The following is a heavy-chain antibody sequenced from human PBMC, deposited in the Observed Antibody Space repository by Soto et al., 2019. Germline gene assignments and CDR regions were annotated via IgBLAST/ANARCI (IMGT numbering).Heavy chain of an antibody. D-gene: IGHD6-6*01. CDR3: ARTDRGSSFDY. Sequence: QVQLQESGPGLVKPSQTLSLTCTVSGGSISSGGYYWSWIRQHPGKGLEWIGYIYYSGSTYYNPSHKSXXTXSXXTSKNQFSLKLSSVTAADTAVYYCARTDRGSSFDYWGQGTLVTVSS. V-gene: IGHV4-31*03. CDR2: IYYSGST. CDR1: GGSISSGGYY. J-gene: IGHJ4*02.